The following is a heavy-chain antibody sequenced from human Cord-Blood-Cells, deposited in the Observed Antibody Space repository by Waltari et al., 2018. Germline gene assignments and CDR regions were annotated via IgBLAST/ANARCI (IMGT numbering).Heavy chain of an antibody. V-gene: IGHV4-4*07. CDR1: GGSISSSY. CDR2: IYTSGSP. Sequence: QVQLQESGPGLVKPSETLSLTCTVSGGSISSSYWSWIRQPAGKGLEWIGRIYTSGSPNYNPSLKSRVTMSVDTSKNQFSLKLSSVTAADTAVYYCARESGSKAARSFDYWGQGTLVTVSS. D-gene: IGHD6-6*01. J-gene: IGHJ4*02. CDR3: ARESGSKAARSFDY.